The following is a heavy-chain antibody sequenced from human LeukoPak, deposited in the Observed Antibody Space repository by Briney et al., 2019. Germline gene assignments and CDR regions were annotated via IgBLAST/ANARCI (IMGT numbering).Heavy chain of an antibody. D-gene: IGHD5-18*01. CDR3: ARYSRGYSYGDPDY. CDR1: GFTFSSYW. V-gene: IGHV3-74*01. CDR2: IITDETSA. J-gene: IGHJ4*02. Sequence: GGSLRLSCAASGFTFSSYWIHWVRQAPGKGLVWVSHIITDETSAGYADSVKGRFTISRDNSKNTLYLQMNSLRAEDTAVYYCARYSRGYSYGDPDYWGQGTLVTVSS.